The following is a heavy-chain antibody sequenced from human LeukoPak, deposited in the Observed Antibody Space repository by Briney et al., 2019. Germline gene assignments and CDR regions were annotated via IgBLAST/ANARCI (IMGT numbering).Heavy chain of an antibody. J-gene: IGHJ4*02. D-gene: IGHD5-18*01. CDR2: INHSGST. CDR3: ARGPTRGYSYGYGVVVFDY. V-gene: IGHV4-34*01. CDR1: GGSFSGYY. Sequence: SETLSLTCAVYGGSFSGYYWSWIRQPPGKGLEWIGEINHSGSTNYNPSLKSRVTISVDTSKNQFSLKLSSVTAADTAVYYCARGPTRGYSYGYGVVVFDYWGQGTLVTVSS.